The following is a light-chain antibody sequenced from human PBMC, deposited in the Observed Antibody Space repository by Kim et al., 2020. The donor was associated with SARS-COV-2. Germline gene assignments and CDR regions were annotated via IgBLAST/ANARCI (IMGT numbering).Light chain of an antibody. J-gene: IGKJ1*01. CDR3: QQYTHYWT. CDR1: QNISTS. Sequence: DTQMTQSPSTLSASVGDRVTITCRASQNISTSLAWYQQKPGKAPRLLIYKVSNLQSGVSSRFSGSGSGTEFTLTISSLQPDDLATYFCQQYTHYWTFGQGNKLEI. CDR2: KVS. V-gene: IGKV1-5*03.